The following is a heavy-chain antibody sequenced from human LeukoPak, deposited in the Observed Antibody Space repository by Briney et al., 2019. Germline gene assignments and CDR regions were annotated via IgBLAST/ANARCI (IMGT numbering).Heavy chain of an antibody. CDR1: GYSFTSYW. CDR3: ARRGSHGGDSLGWFDP. D-gene: IGHD2-21*02. CDR2: NYPGDSDT. V-gene: IGHV5-51*01. J-gene: IGHJ5*02. Sequence: HGESLKISCQGSGYSFTSYWIAWVRQMPEKGLEWRGINYPGDSDTSYSPSLQGQVTISADKSISTAYLQWSRLKASVTAIYYCARRGSHGGDSLGWFDPWGQGTLVTVSS.